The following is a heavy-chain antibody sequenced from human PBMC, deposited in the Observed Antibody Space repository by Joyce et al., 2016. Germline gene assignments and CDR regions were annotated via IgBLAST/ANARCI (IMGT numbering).Heavy chain of an antibody. J-gene: IGHJ4*02. CDR2: IAHYASRQ. V-gene: IGHV3-30*04. CDR3: ARDPTVGYPDFFDY. D-gene: IGHD3-22*01. Sequence: QVQLAETGGGVVQPGMSLTLPCSATGFTFSTLAMHWHRQAPGKVRAWLAVIAHYASRQYYAHSVRGRCTISRDNSQNTLYLQMSKLKADETALYYCARDPTVGYPDFFDYWGQGTLVTVSS. CDR1: GFTFSTLA.